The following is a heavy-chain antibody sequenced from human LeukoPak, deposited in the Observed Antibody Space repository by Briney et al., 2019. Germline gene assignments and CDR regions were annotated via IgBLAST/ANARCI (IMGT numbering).Heavy chain of an antibody. CDR3: ASWLVVTAITDPWVDY. CDR1: GGSISSSSYY. V-gene: IGHV4-39*01. CDR2: IYYSGST. D-gene: IGHD2-21*02. Sequence: SETLSLTCTVSGGSISSSSYYWGWIRQPPGKGLEWIGCIYYSGSTYYNPSLKSRVTISVDTSKNQFSLKLSSVTAADTAVYYCASWLVVTAITDPWVDYWGQGTLVTVSS. J-gene: IGHJ4*02.